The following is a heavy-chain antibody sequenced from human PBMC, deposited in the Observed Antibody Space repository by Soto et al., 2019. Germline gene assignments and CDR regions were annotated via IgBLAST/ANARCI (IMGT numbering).Heavy chain of an antibody. CDR1: GYTFSNFW. J-gene: IGHJ4*02. CDR3: ARSPRSSPYFDY. D-gene: IGHD6-13*01. V-gene: IGHV5-51*01. CDR2: IYPGDHET. Sequence: GESLKISCQSSGYTFSNFWIGWVRQLPGKGLEWMGIIYPGDHETRYSPSFHGKVTISADRSINTAYLQWNRLEASDTAFYFCARSPRSSPYFDYWGQGALVTVS.